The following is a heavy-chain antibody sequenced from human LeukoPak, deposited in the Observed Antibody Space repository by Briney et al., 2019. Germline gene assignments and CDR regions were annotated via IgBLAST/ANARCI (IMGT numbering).Heavy chain of an antibody. V-gene: IGHV3-23*01. J-gene: IGHJ4*02. CDR2: ISGSGGYT. Sequence: GGSLRLSCAGSGFSFSTYAMTWVRQAPGMGLESVSAISGSGGYTYYADSVKGRFTISRDNSKNTLYLQMNSLRAEDTAIYYCAKAEGKNPTGGRWLDWGQGTLVTVSS. D-gene: IGHD6-19*01. CDR1: GFSFSTYA. CDR3: AKAEGKNPTGGRWLD.